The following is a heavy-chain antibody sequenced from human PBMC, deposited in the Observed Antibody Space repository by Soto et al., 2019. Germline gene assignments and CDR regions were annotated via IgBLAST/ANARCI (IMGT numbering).Heavy chain of an antibody. Sequence: LSLTCTVSGGSVSSGSYYWSWIRQPPGKGLEWIGYIYYSGSTNYNPSLKSRVTISVDTSKNQFSLKLSSVTAADTAVHYCARDGGGNSDYWGQGTLVTVSS. J-gene: IGHJ4*02. CDR3: ARDGGGNSDY. V-gene: IGHV4-61*01. D-gene: IGHD2-15*01. CDR2: IYYSGST. CDR1: GGSVSSGSYY.